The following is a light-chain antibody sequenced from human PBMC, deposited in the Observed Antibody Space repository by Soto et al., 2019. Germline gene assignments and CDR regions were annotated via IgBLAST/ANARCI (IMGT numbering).Light chain of an antibody. CDR3: QQYNSYPYT. CDR2: KAS. Sequence: DIQMTQSPSTLSASVEDRVTITCRASQSISSWLAWYQQKPGKAPKLLIYKASSLESGAPSRFSGSGSGTEFTLTISSLQPDDFATYYCQQYNSYPYTFGQGTKLEIK. V-gene: IGKV1-5*03. CDR1: QSISSW. J-gene: IGKJ2*01.